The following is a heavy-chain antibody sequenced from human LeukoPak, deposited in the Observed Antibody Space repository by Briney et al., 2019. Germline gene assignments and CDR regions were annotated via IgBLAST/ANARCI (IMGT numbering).Heavy chain of an antibody. CDR3: ARRSSSYSSGWYGGWFDP. J-gene: IGHJ5*02. Sequence: SETLSLTCTVSGGSISSYYWSWLRQPAGKGLEWIGRIYTSGSTNYNPSLKSRVTMSVDTSKNQFSLKLSSVTAADTAVYYCARRSSSYSSGWYGGWFDPWGQGTLVTVSS. D-gene: IGHD6-19*01. CDR2: IYTSGST. V-gene: IGHV4-4*07. CDR1: GGSISSYY.